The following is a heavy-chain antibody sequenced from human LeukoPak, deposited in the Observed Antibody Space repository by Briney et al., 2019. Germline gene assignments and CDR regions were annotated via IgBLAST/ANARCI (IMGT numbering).Heavy chain of an antibody. D-gene: IGHD3-22*01. J-gene: IGHJ4*02. CDR2: ISGSGDST. Sequence: GGSLRLSCAASGFTFSSYAMSWVRQAPGKGLEWVSAISGSGDSTFYADSVKGRFTISRDNSKNTLYLQMNSLRAEDTAVYYCAKDFFPLNYYDSSGQTYFDYWGQGTLVTVSS. V-gene: IGHV3-23*01. CDR1: GFTFSSYA. CDR3: AKDFFPLNYYDSSGQTYFDY.